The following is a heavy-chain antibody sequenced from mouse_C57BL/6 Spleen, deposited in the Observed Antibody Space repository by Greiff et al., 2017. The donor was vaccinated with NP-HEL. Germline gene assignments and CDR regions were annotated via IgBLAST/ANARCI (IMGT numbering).Heavy chain of an antibody. CDR1: GYTFTSYW. V-gene: IGHV1-69*01. CDR3: ARSDGLFAY. J-gene: IGHJ3*01. Sequence: QVQLQQSGAELVMPGASVKLSCKASGYTFTSYWMHWVKQRPGQGLEWIGEIDPSDSYTNYNQKFKGKSTLTVDKSSSTAYMQLSSLTSEDSAVYYCARSDGLFAYWGQGTLVTVSA. CDR2: IDPSDSYT.